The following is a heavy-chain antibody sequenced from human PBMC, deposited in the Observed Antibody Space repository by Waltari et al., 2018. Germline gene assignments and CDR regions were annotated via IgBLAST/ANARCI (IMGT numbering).Heavy chain of an antibody. D-gene: IGHD3-10*02. Sequence: EVQLVESGGGLVKPGGCLRLSWSAAGFPFRNAWMTRVRLAPGKGLEWVGRIRSKTDGGTTSYAAPVKGRFTISRDDSKDTLFLQMNSLKTEDTGVYYCTSSPLDVVDFYYYMDVWGKGTTVTISS. J-gene: IGHJ6*03. V-gene: IGHV3-15*01. CDR2: IRSKTDGGTT. CDR3: TSSPLDVVDFYYYMDV. CDR1: GFPFRNAW.